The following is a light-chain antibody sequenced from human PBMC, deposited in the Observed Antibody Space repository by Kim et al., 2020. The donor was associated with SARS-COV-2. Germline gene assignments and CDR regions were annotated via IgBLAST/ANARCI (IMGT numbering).Light chain of an antibody. CDR3: QQYCSSPVT. V-gene: IGKV3-20*01. CDR2: GAS. CDR1: QSVSSSY. J-gene: IGKJ2*01. Sequence: LSPGERATLSGRASQSVSSSYLAWYQQKPGQAPRLLIYGASSRATGIPDRFSGSGSGTDFTLTISRLEPEDFAVYYCQQYCSSPVTFGQGTKLEI.